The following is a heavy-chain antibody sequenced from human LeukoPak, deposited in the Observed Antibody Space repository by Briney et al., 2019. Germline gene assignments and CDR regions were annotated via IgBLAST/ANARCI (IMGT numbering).Heavy chain of an antibody. D-gene: IGHD3-3*01. CDR3: AKDIGGAVFGVGAV. CDR1: GFTFSTFA. J-gene: IGHJ4*02. Sequence: GGSLRLSCAASGFTFSTFAMNWVRQAPGKGLEWVSGISAGGVTTYYAESVKGRFTISRDNSKNTLSLQMNTLTAEATAVYYCAKDIGGAVFGVGAVWGQGALVIVSS. CDR2: ISAGGVTT. V-gene: IGHV3-23*01.